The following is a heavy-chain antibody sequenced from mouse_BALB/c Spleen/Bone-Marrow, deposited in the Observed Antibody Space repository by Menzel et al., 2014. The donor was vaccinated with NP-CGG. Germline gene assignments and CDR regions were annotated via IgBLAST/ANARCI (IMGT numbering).Heavy chain of an antibody. D-gene: IGHD3-1*01. Sequence: VQLQQSGTVLARPGAAVKMSCKASGYTFSNYWMHWVKQRPGQGLEWIGTIYPGNSDTTYNQKFKGKATLTAVTSTSTAYKKLTSVANEDSADYYCTSLARNKFDYWGQGTTLTVSS. J-gene: IGHJ2*01. CDR3: TSLARNKFDY. CDR2: IYPGNSDT. V-gene: IGHV1-5*01. CDR1: GYTFSNYW.